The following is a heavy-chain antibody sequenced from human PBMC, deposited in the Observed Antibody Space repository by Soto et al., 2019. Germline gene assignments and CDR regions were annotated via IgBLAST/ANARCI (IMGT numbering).Heavy chain of an antibody. CDR2: IYYSGST. CDR1: GGSVSSGSYY. CDR3: ARDSVATNYYNWFDP. Sequence: PSETLSLTCTVSGGSVSSGSYYWSWIRQPPGKGLEWIGYIYYSGSTNYNPSLKSRVTISVDTSKNQFSLKLSSVTAADTAVYYFARDSVATNYYNWFDPWGQGTLVTVSS. D-gene: IGHD5-12*01. V-gene: IGHV4-61*01. J-gene: IGHJ5*02.